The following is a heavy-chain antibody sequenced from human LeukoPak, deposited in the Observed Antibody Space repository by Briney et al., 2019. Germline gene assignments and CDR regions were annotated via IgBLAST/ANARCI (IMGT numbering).Heavy chain of an antibody. J-gene: IGHJ6*02. Sequence: GGSLRLSCAASGFTFNTYSMNCVRQDPGKGLEWLSYISSSSGTIYYADSVKGRFTISRDNAKTSLYLQMNSLRAEDTAVYYCARDTRSLMDVWGQGTTVTVSS. D-gene: IGHD3-16*02. CDR1: GFTFNTYS. V-gene: IGHV3-48*01. CDR3: ARDTRSLMDV. CDR2: ISSSSGTI.